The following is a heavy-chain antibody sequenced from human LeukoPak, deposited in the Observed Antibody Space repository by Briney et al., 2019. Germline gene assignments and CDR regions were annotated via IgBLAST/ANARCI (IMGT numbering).Heavy chain of an antibody. D-gene: IGHD4-17*01. CDR1: RFTVSSNS. CDR2: SANRSVT. CDR3: ARFGDYGEY. J-gene: IGHJ4*02. V-gene: IGHV3-53*01. Sequence: QPGGSLRLSCTVSRFTVSSNSMSWVRQAPGQGLVWVSGLSANRSVTFYARSVRGRFTISRDNSKNTLHLQMSSLRADDSALYYCARFGDYGEYWGQGKLVIVSS.